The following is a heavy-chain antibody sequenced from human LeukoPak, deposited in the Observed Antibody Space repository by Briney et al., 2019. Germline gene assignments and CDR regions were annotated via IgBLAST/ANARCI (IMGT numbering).Heavy chain of an antibody. CDR1: GFTFSNYW. D-gene: IGHD5-24*01. V-gene: IGHV3-48*01. CDR3: ARDPDGYNTVGDY. J-gene: IGHJ4*02. CDR2: ISSSSRTI. Sequence: GGSLRLSCVASGFTFSNYWMSWVRQAPGKGLEWVSYISSSSRTIYYADSVKGRFTISRDNAKNSLYLQMNSLRAEDTAVYYCARDPDGYNTVGDYWGQGTLVTVSS.